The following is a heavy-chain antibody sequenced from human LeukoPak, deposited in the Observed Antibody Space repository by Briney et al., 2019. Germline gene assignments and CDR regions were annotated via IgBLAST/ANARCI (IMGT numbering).Heavy chain of an antibody. CDR1: GFTFTSHD. Sequence: ASVKVSCKASGFTFTSHDFNWVRQATGQGLEWMGWMNPNSGNTGYAQKFQGRVTMTRDTSISTAYMELSSLTSEDTAVYYCARGRGRIYGDYLWGQGTLATVSS. D-gene: IGHD4-17*01. V-gene: IGHV1-8*01. J-gene: IGHJ5*02. CDR3: ARGRGRIYGDYL. CDR2: MNPNSGNT.